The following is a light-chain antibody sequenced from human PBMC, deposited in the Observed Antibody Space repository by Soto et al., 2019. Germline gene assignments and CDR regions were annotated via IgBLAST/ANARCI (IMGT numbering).Light chain of an antibody. CDR1: QSVSSSY. Sequence: EIVLTQAPGTLSLSPGERATLSCRASQSVSSSYLGWYQQKPGQAPRLLIYDASNRATGIPDRFSGSGSGTDFTLTISRLVPEDFAVYYCQQYGSSGRFGQGTKVEI. CDR2: DAS. V-gene: IGKV3-20*01. CDR3: QQYGSSGR. J-gene: IGKJ1*01.